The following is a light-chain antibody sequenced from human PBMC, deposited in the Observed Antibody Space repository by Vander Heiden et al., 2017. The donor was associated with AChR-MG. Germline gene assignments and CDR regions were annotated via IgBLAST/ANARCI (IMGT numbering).Light chain of an antibody. J-gene: IGKJ4*01. CDR3: QQNKNWPPLT. CDR1: QSVRSN. Sequence: EIVMTQSPATLSVSPGERATLSCRASQSVRSNLAWYKQKPGQAPRLLIYGASTRATGIPARFSGSGYGTEFTLTISSRQLEDFAVYYCQQNKNWPPLTFGGGTKVEIK. V-gene: IGKV3-15*01. CDR2: GAS.